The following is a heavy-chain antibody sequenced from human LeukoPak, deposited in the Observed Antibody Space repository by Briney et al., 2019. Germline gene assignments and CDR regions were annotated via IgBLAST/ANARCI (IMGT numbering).Heavy chain of an antibody. J-gene: IGHJ4*02. CDR2: IRYDGSNK. V-gene: IGHV3-30*02. Sequence: YPGGSLRLSCAASGFTFSRYGMHWVRQAPGKGLEWVAFIRYDGSNKYYADSVKGRFTISRDNSDNTLYLQMNSLRAEDTAVYYCARVLHKRNYDSSTYYGYWGQGTLVTVSS. D-gene: IGHD3-22*01. CDR1: GFTFSRYG. CDR3: ARVLHKRNYDSSTYYGY.